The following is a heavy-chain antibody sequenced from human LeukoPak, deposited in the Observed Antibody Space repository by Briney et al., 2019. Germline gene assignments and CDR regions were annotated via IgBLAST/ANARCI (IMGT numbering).Heavy chain of an antibody. CDR1: GFTFSSYR. V-gene: IGHV3-7*01. D-gene: IGHD6-25*01. CDR2: IKQDGSEK. CDR3: ARDHRGFEAFDI. Sequence: PGGSLRLSCAASGFTFSSYRMSWVRQAPGKGLEWVANIKQDGSEKYYVDSVKGRFTISRDNAKNSLYLQMNSLRAEDTAVYYCARDHRGFEAFDIWGQGTMVTVSS. J-gene: IGHJ3*02.